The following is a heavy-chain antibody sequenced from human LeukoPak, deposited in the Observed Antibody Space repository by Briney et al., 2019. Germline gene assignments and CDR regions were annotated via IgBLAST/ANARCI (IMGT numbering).Heavy chain of an antibody. CDR2: FDPEDGET. Sequence: ASVKVSCKVSGYTLTELSMHWVRQAPGKGLEWMGGFDPEDGETIYAQKFQGRVTMTEDTSTDTAYMELRSLRSDDTAVYYCARVAGSSSWLPFDYWGQGTLVTVSS. CDR1: GYTLTELS. V-gene: IGHV1-24*01. D-gene: IGHD6-13*01. CDR3: ARVAGSSSWLPFDY. J-gene: IGHJ4*02.